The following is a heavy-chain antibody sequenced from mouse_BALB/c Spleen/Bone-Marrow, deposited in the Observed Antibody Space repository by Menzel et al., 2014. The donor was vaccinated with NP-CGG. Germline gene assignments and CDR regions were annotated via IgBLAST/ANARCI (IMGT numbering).Heavy chain of an antibody. CDR3: ARYGNYDAMDY. J-gene: IGHJ4*01. V-gene: IGHV1S81*02. D-gene: IGHD2-1*01. Sequence: QVQLQQSGAELVKPGASVKLPCKASGYTFTSYWMHWVKQRPGQGLEWIGEINPSNGRTNYNETFKSKATLTVDKSSTTAYMRLSSLTSDDSAVYYYARYGNYDAMDYWGQGTSVTVSS. CDR2: INPSNGRT. CDR1: GYTFTSYW.